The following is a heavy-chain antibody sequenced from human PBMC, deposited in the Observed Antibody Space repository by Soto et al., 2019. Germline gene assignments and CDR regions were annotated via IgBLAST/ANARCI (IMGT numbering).Heavy chain of an antibody. CDR1: GGTFSSYA. V-gene: IGHV1-69*06. CDR3: ARDQKITMVRGVIVNWFDP. J-gene: IGHJ5*02. D-gene: IGHD3-10*01. Sequence: QVQLVQSGAEVKKPGSSVKVSCKASGGTFSSYAISWVRQAPGQGLEWMGGIIPIFGTANYAQKFQGRVTITADKSTSTAYMELSSLRSEDTAVYYCARDQKITMVRGVIVNWFDPWGQGTLVTVSS. CDR2: IIPIFGTA.